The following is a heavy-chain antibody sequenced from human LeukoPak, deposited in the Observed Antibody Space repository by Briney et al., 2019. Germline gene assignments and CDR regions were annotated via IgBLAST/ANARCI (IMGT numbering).Heavy chain of an antibody. CDR2: ISAYNGNT. J-gene: IGHJ4*02. CDR3: AREIRARTFRPYYYDSSGYADY. D-gene: IGHD3-22*01. CDR1: GYTFTSYG. V-gene: IGHV1-18*01. Sequence: ASVKVSCKASGYTFTSYGISWVRQAPGQGLEWMGWISAYNGNTNYAQKLQGRVTMTTDTSTSTAYMELRSLRSDDTAVYYCAREIRARTFRPYYYDSSGYADYWGQGTLVTVSS.